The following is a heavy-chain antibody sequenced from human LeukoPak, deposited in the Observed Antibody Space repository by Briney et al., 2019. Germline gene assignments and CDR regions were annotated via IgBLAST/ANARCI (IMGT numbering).Heavy chain of an antibody. V-gene: IGHV4-34*01. CDR1: GGSFSGYY. Sequence: SETLTLTCAVYGGSFSGYYWSWIRQPPGKGLEWIGEINHSGSTNYNPSLKSRVTISVDTSKNQFSLKLSSVTAADTAVYYCARDTAMAVDYWGQGTLVTVSS. CDR2: INHSGST. J-gene: IGHJ4*02. D-gene: IGHD5-18*01. CDR3: ARDTAMAVDY.